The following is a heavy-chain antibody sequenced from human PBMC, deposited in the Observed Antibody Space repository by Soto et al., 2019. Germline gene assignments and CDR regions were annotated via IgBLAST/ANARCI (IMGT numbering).Heavy chain of an antibody. CDR1: GFTFSSYG. V-gene: IGHV3-30*03. D-gene: IGHD3-9*01. Sequence: GGSLRLSCAASGFTFSSYGMHWVRQAPGKGLEWVAVISYDGSNKYYADSVKGRFTISRDNSKNTLYLQMNSLRAEDTAVYYCARGSSYDILTGLFDPWGQGTLVTVSS. CDR3: ARGSSYDILTGLFDP. J-gene: IGHJ5*02. CDR2: ISYDGSNK.